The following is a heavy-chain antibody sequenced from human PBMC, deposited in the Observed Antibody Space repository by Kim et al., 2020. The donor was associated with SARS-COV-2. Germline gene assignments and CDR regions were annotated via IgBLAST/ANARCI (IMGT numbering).Heavy chain of an antibody. CDR3: MKGGWGWIWDH. Sequence: GGSLRLSCTTSGFTFTGYAMSWVRLAPGKGLEWVSSIDGSDGTTYYVDSVKGRFTISRDNSKNTLYLQMNSLRADDTAVYYCMKGGWGWIWDHWGQGTRVTVSS. CDR2: IDGSDGTT. J-gene: IGHJ4*02. CDR1: GFTFTGYA. D-gene: IGHD2-2*03. V-gene: IGHV3-23*01.